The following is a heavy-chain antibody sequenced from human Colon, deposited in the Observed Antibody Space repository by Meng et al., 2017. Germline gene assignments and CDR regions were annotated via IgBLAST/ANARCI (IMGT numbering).Heavy chain of an antibody. CDR3: ARDNWAKWYFDL. Sequence: GESLKISCAASGFNFNLYWISWVRQAPGKGPEWVANIKPDGSEIYYVDSVKGRFTISRDNTKNSVFLQMNILSAEDAALYYSARDNWAKWYFDLWGRGTLVTVSS. V-gene: IGHV3-7*01. J-gene: IGHJ2*01. CDR1: GFNFNLYW. D-gene: IGHD7-27*01. CDR2: IKPDGSEI.